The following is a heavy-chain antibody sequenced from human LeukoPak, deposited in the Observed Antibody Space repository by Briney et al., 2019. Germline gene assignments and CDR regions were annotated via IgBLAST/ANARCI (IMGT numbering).Heavy chain of an antibody. CDR3: AKDQYSSSWNQIDY. Sequence: PEGSLRLSCAASGFTFSSYGMHWVRQAPGKGPEWVAVISYDGSNKYYADSVKGRFTISRDNSKNTLYLQMNSLRAEDTAVYYCAKDQYSSSWNQIDYWGQGTLVTVSS. J-gene: IGHJ4*02. CDR2: ISYDGSNK. V-gene: IGHV3-30*18. D-gene: IGHD6-13*01. CDR1: GFTFSSYG.